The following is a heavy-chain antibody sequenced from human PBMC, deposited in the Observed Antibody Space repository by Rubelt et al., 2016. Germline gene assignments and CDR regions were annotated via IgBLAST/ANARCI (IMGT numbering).Heavy chain of an antibody. CDR2: IYADGST. V-gene: IGHV3-23*03. CDR1: GFTFSSYA. J-gene: IGHJ4*02. D-gene: IGHD4-23*01. CDR3: ARDGGGNFFDAAFH. Sequence: VLPGGSLRLSCAASGFTFSSYAMSWVRQAPGKGLQWVSVIYADGSTSYADSVRGRFTISRDTSKSTLYLQLHSLTAEDTAMYYCARDGGGNFFDAAFHWGQGALVTVSS.